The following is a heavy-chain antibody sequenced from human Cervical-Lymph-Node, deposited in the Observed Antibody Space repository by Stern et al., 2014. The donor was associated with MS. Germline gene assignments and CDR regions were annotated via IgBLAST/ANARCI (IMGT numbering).Heavy chain of an antibody. D-gene: IGHD1-1*01. CDR3: ARGLGWNPLDY. CDR1: GFTFSSYG. Sequence: QVQLVQSGGGVVQPGRSLRLSCAASGFTFSSYGLHLVRQAPGKGLEWVAVIWYDGSNKYYADSVKGRFTISRDNSKNTLYLQMNSLRAEDTAVYYCARGLGWNPLDYWGQGTLVTVSS. V-gene: IGHV3-33*01. CDR2: IWYDGSNK. J-gene: IGHJ4*02.